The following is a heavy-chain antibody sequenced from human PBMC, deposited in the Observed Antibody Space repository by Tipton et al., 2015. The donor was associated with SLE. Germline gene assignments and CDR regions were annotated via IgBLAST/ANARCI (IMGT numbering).Heavy chain of an antibody. CDR2: IGSSGAAT. J-gene: IGHJ6*03. V-gene: IGHV3-48*03. Sequence: SLRLSCAASGFMFSSYAMRWVRQAPGKGLEWVASIGSSGAATYYADSVKGRFTISRDNADKSLSLHMNSLRAEDTALYYCTRGTGSRHYYSMDVWGSGTTVTVSS. CDR3: TRGTGSRHYYSMDV. CDR1: GFMFSSYA.